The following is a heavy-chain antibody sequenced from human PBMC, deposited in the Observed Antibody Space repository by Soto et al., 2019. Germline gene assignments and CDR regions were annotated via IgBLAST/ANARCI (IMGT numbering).Heavy chain of an antibody. CDR2: INPNSGGT. CDR3: ARDLPRFLEWLPSTGPGMEV. J-gene: IGHJ6*02. Sequence: GASVKVSCKASGYTFTGYYMHWVRQAPGQGLEWMGWINPNSGGTNYAQKFQGRVTMTRDTSISTAYMELSRLRSDDTAVYYCARDLPRFLEWLPSTGPGMEVWGQGTTVTVSS. CDR1: GYTFTGYY. D-gene: IGHD3-3*01. V-gene: IGHV1-2*02.